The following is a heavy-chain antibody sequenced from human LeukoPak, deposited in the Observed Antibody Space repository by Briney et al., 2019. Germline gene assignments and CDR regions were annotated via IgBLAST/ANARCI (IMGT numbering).Heavy chain of an antibody. CDR3: ARDRLDSSSWSYCFDY. J-gene: IGHJ4*02. CDR2: IYYSGST. CDR1: GGSISSGDYY. Sequence: SETLSLACTVSGGSISSGDYYWSWIRQPPGKGLEWIGCIYYSGSTYYNPSLKSRVTISVDTSKNQFSLKLSSVTASDTAVYYCARDRLDSSSWSYCFDYWGQGTLVTVSS. V-gene: IGHV4-30-4*08. D-gene: IGHD6-13*01.